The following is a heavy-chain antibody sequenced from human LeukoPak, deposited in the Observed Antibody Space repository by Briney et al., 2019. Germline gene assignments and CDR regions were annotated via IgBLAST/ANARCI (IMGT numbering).Heavy chain of an antibody. D-gene: IGHD3-3*01. CDR2: ISGSGGST. V-gene: IGHV3-23*01. Sequence: LSLTCTVSGGSISSGGYYWSWVRQAPGKGPEWVSAISGSGGSTYYADSVKGRFTISRDNSKNTLYLQMNSLRAEDTAVYYCAKVPTLGFWSGYDYWGQGTLVTVSS. CDR1: GGSISSGGYY. J-gene: IGHJ4*02. CDR3: AKVPTLGFWSGYDY.